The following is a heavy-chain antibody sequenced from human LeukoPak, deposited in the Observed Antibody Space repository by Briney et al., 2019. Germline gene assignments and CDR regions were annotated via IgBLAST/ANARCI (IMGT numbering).Heavy chain of an antibody. J-gene: IGHJ4*02. CDR2: IRYDGSNK. CDR3: AKDLRFLEWLPNYFDY. CDR1: GSIFSGYG. V-gene: IGHV3-30*02. Sequence: QPGGSLRLSCAASGSIFSGYGMHWVRQAPGKGLEWVAFIRYDGSNKYYADSVKGRFTISRDNSKNTLYLQMNSLRAEATAVYYCAKDLRFLEWLPNYFDYWGQGTLVTVSS. D-gene: IGHD3-3*01.